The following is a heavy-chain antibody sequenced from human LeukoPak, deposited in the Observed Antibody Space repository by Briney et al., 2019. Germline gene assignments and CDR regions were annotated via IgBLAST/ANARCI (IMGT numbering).Heavy chain of an antibody. CDR3: AREVRQPQMVYGKGYYYYMDV. J-gene: IGHJ6*03. D-gene: IGHD2-8*01. CDR2: INHSGST. CDR1: GGSFSGYY. Sequence: PSETLSLTCAVYGGSFSGYYWSWIRQPPGKGLEWIGEINHSGSTNYNPSLKSRVTISVDTSKNQFSLKLSSVTAADTAVYYCAREVRQPQMVYGKGYYYYMDVWGKGTTVTVSS. V-gene: IGHV4-34*01.